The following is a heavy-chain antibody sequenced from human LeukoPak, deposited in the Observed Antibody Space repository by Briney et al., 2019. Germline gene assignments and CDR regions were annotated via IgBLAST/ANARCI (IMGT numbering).Heavy chain of an antibody. CDR2: IRYDASNK. CDR1: GFTFSSYG. Sequence: PGGSLRLSCAASGFTFSSYGMHWVRQAPGKGLEWVAFIRYDASNKYYADSVKGRFTISRDNSKNTLYLQMNSLRAEDTAVYYSVKAPDYGDCVEPFDNWGQGTLVTVSS. CDR3: VKAPDYGDCVEPFDN. V-gene: IGHV3-30*02. D-gene: IGHD4-17*01. J-gene: IGHJ4*02.